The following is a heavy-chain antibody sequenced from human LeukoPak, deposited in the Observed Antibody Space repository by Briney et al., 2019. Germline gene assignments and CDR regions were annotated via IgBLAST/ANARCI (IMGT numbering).Heavy chain of an antibody. Sequence: VKVSCKASGGTFSSYAISWVRQAPGQGLEWMGGIIPIFGTANYAQKFQGRVTITTDESTSTAYMELSSLRSEGTAVYYCARARIMGATSPFDYWGQGTLVTVSS. CDR2: IIPIFGTA. CDR1: GGTFSSYA. J-gene: IGHJ4*02. CDR3: ARARIMGATSPFDY. D-gene: IGHD1-26*01. V-gene: IGHV1-69*13.